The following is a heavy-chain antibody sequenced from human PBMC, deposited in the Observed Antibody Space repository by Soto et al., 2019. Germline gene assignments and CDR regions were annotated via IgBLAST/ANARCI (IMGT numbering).Heavy chain of an antibody. D-gene: IGHD5-12*01. CDR2: IKQDGGQT. Sequence: GGSLRLSCAASGFTFDSYWMTWVRQAPGKGLEWVAHIKQDGGQTYYVDSVKGRFTISRDNAKTSLYLQMNSLRAEDTSVYFCATGRNGYETCTPYYYYGMDVWGQGTTVTVSS. CDR3: ATGRNGYETCTPYYYYGMDV. V-gene: IGHV3-7*01. J-gene: IGHJ6*02. CDR1: GFTFDSYW.